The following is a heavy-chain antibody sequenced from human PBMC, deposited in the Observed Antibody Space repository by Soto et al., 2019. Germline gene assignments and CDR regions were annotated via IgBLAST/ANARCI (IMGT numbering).Heavy chain of an antibody. J-gene: IGHJ4*02. V-gene: IGHV6-1*01. Sequence: PSQTLSLTCAISGDSVSSNSAAWNWIRQSPSRGLEWLGRTYYRSKWYNDYAVSVKSRITINPDTSKNQFSLQLSSVTAADTAVYYCARDARRGGPYCSGGSCQPHWGQGTLVTVSS. CDR3: ARDARRGGPYCSGGSCQPH. D-gene: IGHD2-15*01. CDR2: TYYRSKWYN. CDR1: GDSVSSNSAA.